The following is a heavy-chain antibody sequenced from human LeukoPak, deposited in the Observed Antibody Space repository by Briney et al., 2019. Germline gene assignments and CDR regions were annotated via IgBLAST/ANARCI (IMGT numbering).Heavy chain of an antibody. Sequence: GGSLRLFCAASGFTFSSYGMHWVRQAPGKGLGWVAVIWYDGSNKYYADSVKGRFTISRDDSKNTLFLQMNSLRAEDTAVYYCAKDGETGTAYYYYYMDVWGKGTTVTVSS. CDR3: AKDGETGTAYYYYYMDV. CDR2: IWYDGSNK. CDR1: GFTFSSYG. V-gene: IGHV3-33*06. D-gene: IGHD1-1*01. J-gene: IGHJ6*03.